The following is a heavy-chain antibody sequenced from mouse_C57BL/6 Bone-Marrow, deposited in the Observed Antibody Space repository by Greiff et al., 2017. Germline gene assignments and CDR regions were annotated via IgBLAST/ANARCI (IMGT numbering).Heavy chain of an antibody. D-gene: IGHD1-1*01. V-gene: IGHV1-64*01. J-gene: IGHJ3*01. Sequence: QVQLKQPGAELVKPGASVKLSCKASGYTFTSYWMHWVKQRPGQGLEWIGMIHPNSGSTNYNEKFKSKATLTVDKSSSTAYMQLSSLTSDDSAVYYCARGSRWRGWFAYWGQGTLVTVSA. CDR1: GYTFTSYW. CDR3: ARGSRWRGWFAY. CDR2: IHPNSGST.